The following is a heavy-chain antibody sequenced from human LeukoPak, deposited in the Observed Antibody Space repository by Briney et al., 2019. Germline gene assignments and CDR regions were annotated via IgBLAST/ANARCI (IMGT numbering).Heavy chain of an antibody. Sequence: GGSLRLSCAAAGFTFSGSAMHWVRQASGNGLEWVGRIRSKANSYATAYAASVKGRFTISRDDSKNTAYLQMNSLKTEDTAVYYCTRSQPHRIAVAGEDDAFDIWGQGTMVTVSS. CDR1: GFTFSGSA. CDR2: IRSKANSYAT. D-gene: IGHD6-19*01. V-gene: IGHV3-73*01. CDR3: TRSQPHRIAVAGEDDAFDI. J-gene: IGHJ3*02.